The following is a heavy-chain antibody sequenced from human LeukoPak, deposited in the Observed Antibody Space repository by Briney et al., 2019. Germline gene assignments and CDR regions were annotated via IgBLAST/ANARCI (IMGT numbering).Heavy chain of an antibody. J-gene: IGHJ4*02. CDR2: ISSSSSYI. Sequence: GSLRLSCSASGFTFSSYSMNWVRQAPGKGLEWVSSISSSSSYIYYADSVKGRFTISRDNAKNSLYLKMNSLRAEDTAVYYCARVSHEFGELGAHDYWGQGTLVTVSS. D-gene: IGHD3-10*01. CDR3: ARVSHEFGELGAHDY. V-gene: IGHV3-21*01. CDR1: GFTFSSYS.